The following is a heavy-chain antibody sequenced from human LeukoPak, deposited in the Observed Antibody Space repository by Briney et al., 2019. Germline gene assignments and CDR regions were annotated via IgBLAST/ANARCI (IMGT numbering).Heavy chain of an antibody. V-gene: IGHV3-64*01. CDR1: GFTFSSYA. J-gene: IGHJ1*01. CDR2: ISSNGGST. D-gene: IGHD2-15*01. CDR3: ASALGYCSGGSCPYFQH. Sequence: PGGSLRLSCAASGFTFSSYAMHWVRQAPGKGLEYVSAISSNGGSTYYANSVKGRFTISRDNSKNTLYLQMGSLRAEDMAVYYCASALGYCSGGSCPYFQHWGQGTLVTVSS.